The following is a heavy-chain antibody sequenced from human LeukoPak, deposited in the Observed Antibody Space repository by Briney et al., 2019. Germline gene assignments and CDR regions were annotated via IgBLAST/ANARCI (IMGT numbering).Heavy chain of an antibody. J-gene: IGHJ4*02. V-gene: IGHV5-51*01. CDR1: GYSFTSYW. D-gene: IGHD2-2*01. CDR3: ARQRCSSTSCYYEFDY. Sequence: GESLKISCKGSGYSFTSYWICWVRQMPGKGLEWMGIIYPGDPDTRYSPSFQGQVTISADKSISTAYLQWSSLKASDTAMYYCARQRCSSTSCYYEFDYWGQGTLVTVSS. CDR2: IYPGDPDT.